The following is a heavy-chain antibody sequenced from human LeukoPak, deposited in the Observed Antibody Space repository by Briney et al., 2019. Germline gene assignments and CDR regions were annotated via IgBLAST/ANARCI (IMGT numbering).Heavy chain of an antibody. CDR2: VQHIGGET. Sequence: RGGSLRLSCAGSGFTFSNSWMGWVRQAPGKGLEWVANVQHIGGETYYVDSVKGRFTISRDNSKNTLYLQMNSLRAEDTAVYYCARVMAAAGTYFQHWGQGTLVTVSS. CDR3: ARVMAAAGTYFQH. V-gene: IGHV3-7*01. J-gene: IGHJ1*01. CDR1: GFTFSNSW. D-gene: IGHD6-13*01.